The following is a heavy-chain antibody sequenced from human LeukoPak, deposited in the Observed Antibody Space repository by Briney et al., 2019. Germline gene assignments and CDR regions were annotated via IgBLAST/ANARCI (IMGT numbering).Heavy chain of an antibody. D-gene: IGHD3-10*01. CDR2: INHSGST. V-gene: IGHV4-34*01. CDR1: GGSFSGYY. Sequence: SETLSLTCAVYGGSFSGYYWSWIRQPPGEGLEWIGEINHSGSTNYNPSLKSRVTISVDTSKNQFSLKLSSVTAADTAVYYCARGRQHLVRLWGQGTLVTVSS. J-gene: IGHJ4*02. CDR3: ARGRQHLVRL.